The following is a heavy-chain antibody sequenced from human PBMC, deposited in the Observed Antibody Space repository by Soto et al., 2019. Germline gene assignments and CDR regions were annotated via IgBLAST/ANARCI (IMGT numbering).Heavy chain of an antibody. CDR1: GGSISSYY. CDR3: AKLGSSGYYPDY. D-gene: IGHD3-22*01. Sequence: PSETLSLTCTVSGGSISSYYWSWIRQPPGKGLEWIGYVYYSGSTNYNPSLKSRVTISIDTSKNQFSLKLSSVTAADTAVYYCAKLGSSGYYPDYWGQGTLVTVSS. CDR2: VYYSGST. V-gene: IGHV4-59*01. J-gene: IGHJ4*02.